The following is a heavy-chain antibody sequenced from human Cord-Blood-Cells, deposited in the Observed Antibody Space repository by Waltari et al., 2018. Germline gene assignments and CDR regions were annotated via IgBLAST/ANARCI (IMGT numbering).Heavy chain of an antibody. J-gene: IGHJ4*02. Sequence: KKPGSSVKVSCKASGGTFSSYAISWVRQAPGQGLEWMGGIIPIFGTANYAQKFQGRVTITADESTSTAYMELSSLRSEDTAVYYCARVIMVRGVIITYYFDYWGQGTLVTVSS. CDR2: IIPIFGTA. CDR1: GGTFSSYA. D-gene: IGHD3-10*01. CDR3: ARVIMVRGVIITYYFDY. V-gene: IGHV1-69*01.